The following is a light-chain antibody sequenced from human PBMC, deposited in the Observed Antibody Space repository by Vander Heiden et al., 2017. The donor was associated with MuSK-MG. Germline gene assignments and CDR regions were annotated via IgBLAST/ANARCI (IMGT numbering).Light chain of an antibody. V-gene: IGLV1-44*01. Sequence: QSVLTQQPSASGTPGQRVTISCSGSSASIGSNPVNWYQQHPVAAPKLLIYSNNQRPSGVPDRFSGAKSGTSAFLAISGLQSEDEADYYCAAWDDSLNGRVFGGGTKLTVL. J-gene: IGLJ3*02. CDR3: AAWDDSLNGRV. CDR1: SASIGSNP. CDR2: SNN.